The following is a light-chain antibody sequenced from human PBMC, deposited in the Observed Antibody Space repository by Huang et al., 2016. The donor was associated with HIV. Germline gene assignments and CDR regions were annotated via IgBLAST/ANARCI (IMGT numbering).Light chain of an antibody. CDR1: QAIKTS. CDR3: QHYGNWPPWT. V-gene: IGKV3-15*01. Sequence: IVITQSPVTLSVSPGERATLSCGASQAIKTSLAWYQQRLGQPPRLLIYYSSARATGVPARFSGSGAGTNFTLTISSLQSEDFAVYYCQHYGNWPPWTFGPGTKVEMK. CDR2: YSS. J-gene: IGKJ1*01.